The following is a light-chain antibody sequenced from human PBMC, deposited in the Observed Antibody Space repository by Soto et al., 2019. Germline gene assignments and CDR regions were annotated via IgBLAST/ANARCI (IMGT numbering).Light chain of an antibody. CDR3: QHYGSSPFT. J-gene: IGKJ3*01. CDR1: ESISSSF. CDR2: GAS. Sequence: EIVLTQSPGTLSLSPGERATLSCRASESISSSFSAWFQQKRGQAPRLLIYGASSRATGIPDRFSGSGSGTDFTLTISRLEPEDFAVYYCQHYGSSPFTFGPGTKVDIK. V-gene: IGKV3-20*01.